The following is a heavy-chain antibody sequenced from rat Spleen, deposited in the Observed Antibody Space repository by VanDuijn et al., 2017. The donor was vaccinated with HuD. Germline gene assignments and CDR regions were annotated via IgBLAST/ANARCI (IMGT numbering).Heavy chain of an antibody. CDR3: ATPTPGIPFAY. V-gene: IGHV5-19*01. CDR1: GFTFSNSG. J-gene: IGHJ3*01. Sequence: EVQLVESGGGLVQPGGSLKLSCAASGFTFSNSGIHWVRQSPTKGLEWVASISPRGHTSYYRDSVKGRFTISRDNAKNTLSLQMDSLRTEDTATYYCATPTPGIPFAYWGQGTLVTVSS. D-gene: IGHD1-4*01. CDR2: ISPRGHTS.